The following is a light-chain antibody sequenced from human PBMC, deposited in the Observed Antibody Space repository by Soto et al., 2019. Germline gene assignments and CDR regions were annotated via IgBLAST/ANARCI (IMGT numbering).Light chain of an antibody. J-gene: IGLJ2*01. CDR3: QSYDNSLSASV. V-gene: IGLV1-40*01. Sequence: QSVLTQPPSVSGAPGQRVTISCTGSSSNIGAGYDVHWYQQLPGTAPKLLIYGNSNRPSGVPDRFSGSKSGTSASLAITGLQAEDEADYYCQSYDNSLSASVFGGGTKVTVL. CDR1: SSNIGAGYD. CDR2: GNS.